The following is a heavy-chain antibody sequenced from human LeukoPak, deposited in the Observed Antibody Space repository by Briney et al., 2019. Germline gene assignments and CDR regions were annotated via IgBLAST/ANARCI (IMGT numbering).Heavy chain of an antibody. J-gene: IGHJ5*02. CDR3: ARGTDCSSTSCWFDP. CDR2: IYYSGST. D-gene: IGHD2-2*01. CDR1: GGSISSYY. Sequence: PSETLSLTCTVSGGSISSYYWSWIRQPPGKGLEWIGYIYYSGSTNYNLSLKSRVTISVDTSKNQFSLKLSSVTAADTAVYYCARGTDCSSTSCWFDPWGQGTLVTVSS. V-gene: IGHV4-59*01.